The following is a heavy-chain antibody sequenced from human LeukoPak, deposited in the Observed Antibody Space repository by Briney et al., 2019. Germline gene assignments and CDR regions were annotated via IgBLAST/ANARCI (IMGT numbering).Heavy chain of an antibody. Sequence: SETLSLTCTVSGGSISSSSYYWGGIRQPPGKGLEWIGSIYYSGSTYYNPSLKSRVTISVDTSKNPFYLKLSCVTAADTAVYYCARVGYSSSSNAFDIWGQGTMVTVSS. CDR2: IYYSGST. CDR1: GGSISSSSYY. J-gene: IGHJ3*02. V-gene: IGHV4-39*01. D-gene: IGHD6-13*01. CDR3: ARVGYSSSSNAFDI.